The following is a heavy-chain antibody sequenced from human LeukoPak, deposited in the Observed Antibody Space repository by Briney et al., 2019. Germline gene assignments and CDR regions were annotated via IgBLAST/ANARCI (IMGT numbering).Heavy chain of an antibody. V-gene: IGHV4-59*01. Sequence: PSETLSLTCTVSGGSMSSYYRSWIRPPPGKGLEWIGYIYYSGSTNYTPSLKSRVTISVDTSKNQFSLKLSSVTAADTAVYYCARATTAIDYWGQGTLVTVSS. CDR3: ARATTAIDY. CDR1: GGSMSSYY. CDR2: IYYSGST. J-gene: IGHJ4*02. D-gene: IGHD4-17*01.